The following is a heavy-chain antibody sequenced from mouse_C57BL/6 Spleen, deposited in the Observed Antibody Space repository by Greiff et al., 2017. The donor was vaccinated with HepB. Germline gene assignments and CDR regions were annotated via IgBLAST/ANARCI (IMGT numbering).Heavy chain of an antibody. CDR1: GYTFTSYG. J-gene: IGHJ2*01. CDR3: ARGGSSYGDY. D-gene: IGHD1-1*01. CDR2: IYPRSGNT. Sequence: QVQLKESGAELARPGASVKLSCKASGYTFTSYGISWVKQRTGQGLEWIGEIYPRSGNTYYNEKFKGKATLTADKSSSTAYMELRSLTSEDSAVYFCARGGSSYGDYWGQGTTLTVSS. V-gene: IGHV1-81*01.